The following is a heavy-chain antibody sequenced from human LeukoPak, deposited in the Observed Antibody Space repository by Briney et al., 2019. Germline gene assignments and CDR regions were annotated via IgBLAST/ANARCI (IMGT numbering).Heavy chain of an antibody. V-gene: IGHV3-23*01. Sequence: PGRSLRLSCAASGFTFSNYAMSWVRQAPGKGLEWVSAITGSGGNTDYADSVKGRFTISRDNSKNTVFLQMNSLRAEDTAVYYCAKWGDYDVLTGYYVSDYWGQGTLVTVSS. CDR1: GFTFSNYA. D-gene: IGHD3-9*01. CDR3: AKWGDYDVLTGYYVSDY. CDR2: ITGSGGNT. J-gene: IGHJ4*02.